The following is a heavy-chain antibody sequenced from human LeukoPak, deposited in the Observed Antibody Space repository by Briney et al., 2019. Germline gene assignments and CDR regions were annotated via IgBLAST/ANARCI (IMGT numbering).Heavy chain of an antibody. D-gene: IGHD1-26*01. J-gene: IGHJ4*02. CDR3: ARGTRQYELIMIDS. V-gene: IGHV4-59*01. CDR2: IYYSGST. Sequence: SETLSLTCIVSGGSISSYYWSWIRQPPGKGLEWIWYIYYSGSTNYNPSLKSRVTISVDTSKNQLSLKLSSVTAADTAVYYCARGTRQYELIMIDSWGQGTLVTVSS. CDR1: GGSISSYY.